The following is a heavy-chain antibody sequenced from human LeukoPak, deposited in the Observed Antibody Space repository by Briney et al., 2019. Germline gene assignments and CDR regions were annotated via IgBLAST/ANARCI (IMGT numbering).Heavy chain of an antibody. V-gene: IGHV3-74*01. CDR1: GFTLSSYW. CDR3: ASAPSEIGGYYPEYFRH. CDR2: IKSDGRT. D-gene: IGHD3-22*01. J-gene: IGHJ1*01. Sequence: PGGSLRLSCAASGFTLSSYWMHWVRQAPGKRLVWVSRIKSDGRTNYADSVKGRFTISRDNAKNTVSLQMNSLRAEDTGVYYCASAPSEIGGYYPEYFRHWGQGTLVIVSS.